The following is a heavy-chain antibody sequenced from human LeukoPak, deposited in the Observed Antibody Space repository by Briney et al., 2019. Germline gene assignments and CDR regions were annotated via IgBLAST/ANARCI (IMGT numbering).Heavy chain of an antibody. D-gene: IGHD3-22*01. CDR3: ARIRSYYDSSGYLERDFDY. CDR2: IYYSGST. CDR1: GGSISSSSYS. Sequence: PSETLSLTCTVSGGSISSSSYSWGWLRQPPGKGLEWIGSIYYSGSTYYNPSLKSRVTISVDTSKNQFSLKLSSVTAADTAVYYCARIRSYYDSSGYLERDFDYWGQGTLVTVSS. J-gene: IGHJ4*02. V-gene: IGHV4-39*01.